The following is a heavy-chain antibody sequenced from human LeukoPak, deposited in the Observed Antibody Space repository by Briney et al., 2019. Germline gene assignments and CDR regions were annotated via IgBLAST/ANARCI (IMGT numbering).Heavy chain of an antibody. J-gene: IGHJ5*02. CDR2: ISSNGGAT. CDR3: ANFPGGSS. V-gene: IGHV3-64*01. D-gene: IGHD3-10*01. Sequence: GGSLRLSCAASGFTFRNSAMHWVRQAPGKGLEYVSGISSNGGATYYANSVKGRFTISRDNSKNTLYLQMGSLRAEDMAVYYCANFPGGSSWGQGTLVTVSS. CDR1: GFTFRNSA.